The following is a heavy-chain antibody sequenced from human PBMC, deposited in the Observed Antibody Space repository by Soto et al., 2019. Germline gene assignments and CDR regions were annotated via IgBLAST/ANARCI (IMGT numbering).Heavy chain of an antibody. CDR3: AKDSGYQLPDNYFYYGLDV. CDR1: GFTFTSHA. V-gene: IGHV3-30*01. J-gene: IGHJ6*02. Sequence: LRLSCAASGFTFTSHAIHWVRQTPCKVLDWVAAISYYEIDKKYASSVKGRFTVSRDNVKNTLSLQMNSLRPEDTAVYYCAKDSGYQLPDNYFYYGLDVWGQGTTVTVSS. D-gene: IGHD2-2*01. CDR2: ISYYEIDK.